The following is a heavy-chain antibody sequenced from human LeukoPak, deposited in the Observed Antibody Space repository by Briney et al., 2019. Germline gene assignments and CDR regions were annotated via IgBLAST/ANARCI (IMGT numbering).Heavy chain of an antibody. CDR1: GYSISSGYY. D-gene: IGHD2-21*02. CDR3: ARLRDSKTKSADY. V-gene: IGHV4-38-2*01. J-gene: IGHJ4*02. Sequence: NASETLSLTCAVSGYSISSGYYWGWIRQPPGKGLEWIGSIYHSGSTYYNPSLKSRVTISVDTSKNQFSLKLSSVTAADTAVCYCARLRDSKTKSADYWGQGTLVTVSS. CDR2: IYHSGST.